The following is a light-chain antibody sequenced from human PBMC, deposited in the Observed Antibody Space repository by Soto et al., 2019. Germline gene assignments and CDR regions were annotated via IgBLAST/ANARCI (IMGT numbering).Light chain of an antibody. J-gene: IGKJ1*01. V-gene: IGKV3-20*01. CDR2: GAS. CDR3: QQYNSYSPAT. Sequence: IVLTQSPGTLSLSPGERGALSCRASQSVSSNYVAWYQQKPGQAPRLLISGASNRATGTPDRFRGSGSGTEFTLTISSLQPDDFATYYCQQYNSYSPATFGQGTKVDIK. CDR1: QSVSSNY.